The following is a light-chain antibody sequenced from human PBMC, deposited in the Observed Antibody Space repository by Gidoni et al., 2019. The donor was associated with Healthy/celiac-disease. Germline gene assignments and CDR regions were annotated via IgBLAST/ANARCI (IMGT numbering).Light chain of an antibody. J-gene: IGKJ3*01. CDR3: QQYDNLLT. CDR2: DAS. CDR1: QDISNY. V-gene: IGKV1-33*01. Sequence: IQMTQSPSSLSASVGDRVTITCQASQDISNYLNWYQQKPGKAPKLLSYDASNLETGVPSRFSGSGSGTDFTFTISSLQPEDIATYYCQQYDNLLTFGPGTKVDIK.